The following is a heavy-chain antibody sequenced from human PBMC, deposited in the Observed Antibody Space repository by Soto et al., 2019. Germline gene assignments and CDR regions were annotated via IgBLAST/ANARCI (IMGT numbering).Heavy chain of an antibody. CDR3: ARWWSGSRQGFDP. CDR1: GGSISSGDYY. J-gene: IGHJ5*02. Sequence: QEQLQESGPGLVNPSQTLSLTCTVSGGSISSGDYYWSWIRQHPGKGLEWIGYIYYSGSTYYNPSLKSRVTISVDTSKNQFSLKLSSVTAADTAVYYCARWWSGSRQGFDPWGQGTLVTVSS. D-gene: IGHD3-3*01. V-gene: IGHV4-31*03. CDR2: IYYSGST.